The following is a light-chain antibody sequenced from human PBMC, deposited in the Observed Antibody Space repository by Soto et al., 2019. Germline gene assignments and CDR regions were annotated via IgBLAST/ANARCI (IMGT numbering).Light chain of an antibody. CDR2: QIS. Sequence: DVVMTQTPLSSPVTLGQPASISCRSSQSLVYRDGNTYLSWLQQRPGQPPRLLIYQISNRFSGVPDRFSGSGAGTDFTLKISRVEAEDVGIYYCVQFTHFPRTFGQGTKVEIK. J-gene: IGKJ1*01. CDR3: VQFTHFPRT. CDR1: QSLVYRDGNTY. V-gene: IGKV2-24*01.